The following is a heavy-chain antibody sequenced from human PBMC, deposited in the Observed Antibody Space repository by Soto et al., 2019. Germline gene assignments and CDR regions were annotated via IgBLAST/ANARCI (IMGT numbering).Heavy chain of an antibody. CDR1: GGSCSGYY. CDR2: INPSGGT. CDR3: ARVSASRGQRASAS. V-gene: IGHV4-34*01. D-gene: IGHD3-22*01. J-gene: IGHJ4*02. Sequence: QVQLQQWGAGLLKPSETLSLTCGVYGGSCSGYYWSWIRQPPGKGLERIGDINPSGGTNYNPSLTGRVSMAVDTCRQQYSLKVTSVTAADTAVYSCARVSASRGQRASASWGQGTLVTVSS.